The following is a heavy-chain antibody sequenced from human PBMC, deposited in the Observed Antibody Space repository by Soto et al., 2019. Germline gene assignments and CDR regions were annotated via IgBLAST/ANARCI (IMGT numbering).Heavy chain of an antibody. J-gene: IGHJ6*02. Sequence: ASVKVSCKASGYTFTGYYMHWVRQAPGQGLEWMGWINPNSGGTNYAQKFQGRVTMTRDTSISTAYMELSRLRSDDTAVYYCARVEYSSSLDYYGMDVWGQGTTVTVSS. CDR2: INPNSGGT. CDR3: ARVEYSSSLDYYGMDV. D-gene: IGHD6-6*01. CDR1: GYTFTGYY. V-gene: IGHV1-2*02.